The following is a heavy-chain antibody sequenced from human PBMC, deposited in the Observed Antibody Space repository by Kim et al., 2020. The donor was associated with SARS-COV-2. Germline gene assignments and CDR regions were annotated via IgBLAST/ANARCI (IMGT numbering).Heavy chain of an antibody. Sequence: GESLKISCKGSGYSFTSYWIGWVRQMPGKGLEWMGIIYPGDSDTRYSPSFQGQVTISADKSISTAYLQWSSLKASDTAMYYCARQLSDYSSSWYGWFDPWGQGTLVTVSS. CDR2: IYPGDSDT. D-gene: IGHD6-13*01. CDR3: ARQLSDYSSSWYGWFDP. V-gene: IGHV5-51*01. CDR1: GYSFTSYW. J-gene: IGHJ5*02.